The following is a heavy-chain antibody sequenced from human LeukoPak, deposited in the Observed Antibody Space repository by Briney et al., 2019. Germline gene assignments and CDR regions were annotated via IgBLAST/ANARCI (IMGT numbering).Heavy chain of an antibody. J-gene: IGHJ4*02. V-gene: IGHV1-46*01. CDR2: INPSGGST. CDR3: ARKEPYYYDSSGYYEGYFDY. D-gene: IGHD3-22*01. Sequence: GASVKASCKASGYTFTSYYMHWVRQAPGQGLEWMGIINPSGGSTSYAQKFQGRVTMTRDTSTSTVYMELSSLRSEDTAVYYCARKEPYYYDSSGYYEGYFDYWGQGTLVTVSS. CDR1: GYTFTSYY.